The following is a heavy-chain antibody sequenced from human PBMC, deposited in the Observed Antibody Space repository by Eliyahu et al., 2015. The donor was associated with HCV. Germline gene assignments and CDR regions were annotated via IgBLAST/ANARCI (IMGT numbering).Heavy chain of an antibody. CDR2: ISHDGTNK. CDR1: GFXFSNSY. D-gene: IGHD6-6*01. V-gene: IGHV3-30-3*01. CDR3: ASGSFDDY. Sequence: QVQLVESGGGVVQPGRSLRLSCAASGFXFSNSYMHWVRQAPGKGLGWVAVISHDGTNKYYADSVKGRFTISRDNSKNTLYLQIESLRSEDTAVYWCASGSFDDYWGQGTLVTVSS. J-gene: IGHJ4*02.